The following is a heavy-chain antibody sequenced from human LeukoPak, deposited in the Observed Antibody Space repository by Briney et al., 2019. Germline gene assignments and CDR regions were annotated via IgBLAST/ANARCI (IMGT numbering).Heavy chain of an antibody. CDR1: GFTFSSYS. V-gene: IGHV3-48*04. Sequence: AGGSLRLSGAASGFTFSSYSMNWVRQAPGKGLEWVSYISSSSSTIYYADSVKGRFTISRDNAKNSLYLQMNSLRAEDTAVYYCARDSPHFHYYGSGSTGPFDPWGQGTLVTVSS. CDR3: ARDSPHFHYYGSGSTGPFDP. CDR2: ISSSSSTI. D-gene: IGHD3-10*01. J-gene: IGHJ5*02.